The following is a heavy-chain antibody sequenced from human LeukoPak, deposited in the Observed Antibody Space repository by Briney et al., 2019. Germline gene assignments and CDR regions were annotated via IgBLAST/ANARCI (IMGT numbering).Heavy chain of an antibody. CDR2: IYYSGST. CDR1: GGSISSSSYY. V-gene: IGHV4-39*01. CDR3: ARLPIFGVVIIDY. Sequence: TSETLSLTCTVSGGSISSSSYYWGWIRQPPGKGLEWIGSIYYSGSTYYNPSLKSRVTISVDTSENQFSLKLSSVTAADTAVYYCARLPIFGVVIIDYWGQGTLVTVSS. D-gene: IGHD3-3*01. J-gene: IGHJ4*02.